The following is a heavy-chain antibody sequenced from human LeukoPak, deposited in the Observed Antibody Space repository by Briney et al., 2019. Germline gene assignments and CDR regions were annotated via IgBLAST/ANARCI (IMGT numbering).Heavy chain of an antibody. Sequence: GGSLRLSCAASGFTVSSNYMNWVRQAPGKGLEWVSSISSSSSYIYYADSVKGRFTISRDNAKNSLYLQMNSLRAEDTAVYYCARDLGSSGLPWGQGTLVTVSS. V-gene: IGHV3-21*01. CDR3: ARDLGSSGLP. CDR1: GFTVSSNY. J-gene: IGHJ5*02. CDR2: ISSSSSYI. D-gene: IGHD6-19*01.